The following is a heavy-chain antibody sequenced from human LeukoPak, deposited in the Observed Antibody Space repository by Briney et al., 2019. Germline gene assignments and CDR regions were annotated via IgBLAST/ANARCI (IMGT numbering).Heavy chain of an antibody. CDR2: VSGNGGTT. Sequence: GGSLRLSCAASGFTFTNYAMSWVRQAPEKGLGWVSAVSGNGGTTYYAHSVKGRFTISRDNSKNTLYLQMNSLRAEDTAVYYCAKADSWYSGVVNWGQGTLVTVSS. J-gene: IGHJ4*02. CDR3: AKADSWYSGVVN. D-gene: IGHD6-13*01. V-gene: IGHV3-23*01. CDR1: GFTFTNYA.